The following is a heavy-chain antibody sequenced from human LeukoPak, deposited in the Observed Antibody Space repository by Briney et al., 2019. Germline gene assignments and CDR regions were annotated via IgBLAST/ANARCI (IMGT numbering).Heavy chain of an antibody. CDR3: ARGAGYFDY. J-gene: IGHJ4*02. Sequence: GGSLRLSCAASGFTFISYAMSWVRQAPGKGLEWVAGFSGGDGTASYADSVKGRFTISRDNSKNTLYVQMNSLRVEDTAVYYCARGAGYFDYWGQGTLVTVSS. CDR1: GFTFISYA. D-gene: IGHD6-13*01. CDR2: FSGGDGTA. V-gene: IGHV3-23*01.